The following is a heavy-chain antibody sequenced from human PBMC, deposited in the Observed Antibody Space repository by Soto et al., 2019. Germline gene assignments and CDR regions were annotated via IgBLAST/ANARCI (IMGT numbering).Heavy chain of an antibody. D-gene: IGHD3-16*01. CDR3: ARGNPFNYAGFDV. V-gene: IGHV1-8*01. Sequence: QAHLEQSGAELKRPGASVKVSCKASGYTFSDFDINWLRQASGQGPEWMGWMNAKSGDTFFPQRFQGKCNMTWDTSVSTAYMEVGSLTSDDTAIYYCARGNPFNYAGFDVWGQGTTVAVSS. CDR2: MNAKSGDT. J-gene: IGHJ6*02. CDR1: GYTFSDFD.